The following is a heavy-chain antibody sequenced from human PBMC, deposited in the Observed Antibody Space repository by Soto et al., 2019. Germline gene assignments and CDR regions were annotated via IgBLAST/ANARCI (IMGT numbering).Heavy chain of an antibody. CDR3: ARDLGIAVAEYYYYYGMDV. Sequence: PGGSLRLSCAASGFTFSSYGMHWVRQAPGKGLEWVAVIWYDGSNKYYADSVKGRFTISRDNSKNTLYLQMNSLRAEDTAVYYCARDLGIAVAEYYYYYGMDVWGQGATVTVSS. V-gene: IGHV3-33*01. CDR2: IWYDGSNK. CDR1: GFTFSSYG. D-gene: IGHD6-19*01. J-gene: IGHJ6*02.